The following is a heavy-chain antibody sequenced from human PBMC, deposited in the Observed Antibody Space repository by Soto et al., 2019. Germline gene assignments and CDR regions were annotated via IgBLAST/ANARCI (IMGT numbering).Heavy chain of an antibody. CDR1: GFSFSNYG. CDR2: ISSNGGST. V-gene: IGHV3-64*01. CDR3: AGDAFDI. J-gene: IGHJ3*02. Sequence: GGSLRLSCAASGFSFSNYGIHWVRQAPGKGLEYVSAISSNGGSTYYAKSVKGRFTISRDNAKNTVFLQMGSLRAEDMGVYYCAGDAFDIWGQGTMVTVSS.